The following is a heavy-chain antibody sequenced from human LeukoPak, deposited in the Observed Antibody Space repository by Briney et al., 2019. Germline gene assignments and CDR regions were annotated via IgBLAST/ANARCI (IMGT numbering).Heavy chain of an antibody. J-gene: IGHJ6*02. CDR3: ARHLDGDRYYYYYGMDV. Sequence: SETLSLTCTVSGDSISSYYWSWIRQPPGRGLEWIGSTYYSGSTYYNPSLKSRVTISVDTSEVQFSLKLSSVTAADTAVYYCARHLDGDRYYYYYGMDVWGQGTTVTVSS. V-gene: IGHV4-39*01. CDR1: GDSISSYY. CDR2: TYYSGST. D-gene: IGHD4-17*01.